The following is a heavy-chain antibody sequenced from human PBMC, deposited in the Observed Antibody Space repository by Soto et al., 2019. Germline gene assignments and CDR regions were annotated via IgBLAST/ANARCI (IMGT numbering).Heavy chain of an antibody. Sequence: ASVKVSCKVSGYTLTELSMHWVRQAPGKGLEWMGGFDPEDGETIYAQKFQGRVTMTEDTSTDTAYMELSSLRSEDTAVYYCATAVVPAPPFYSYSGIDVWGQGTTVTVPS. V-gene: IGHV1-24*01. J-gene: IGHJ6*02. CDR3: ATAVVPAPPFYSYSGIDV. CDR2: FDPEDGET. CDR1: GYTLTELS. D-gene: IGHD2-2*01.